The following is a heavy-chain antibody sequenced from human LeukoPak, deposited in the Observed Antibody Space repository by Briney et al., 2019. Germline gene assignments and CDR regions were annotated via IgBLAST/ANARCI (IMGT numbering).Heavy chain of an antibody. V-gene: IGHV1-8*01. CDR3: ARGITMVRGVHGY. CDR1: GYTFTSYD. Sequence: GASVKVSCKASGYTFTSYDINWVRQATGQGLEWMGWMNPNSGNTGYAQKFQGRVTMTRNTSISTAYMELSSLRSEDTAVCYCARGITMVRGVHGYWGQGTLVTVSS. J-gene: IGHJ4*02. CDR2: MNPNSGNT. D-gene: IGHD3-10*01.